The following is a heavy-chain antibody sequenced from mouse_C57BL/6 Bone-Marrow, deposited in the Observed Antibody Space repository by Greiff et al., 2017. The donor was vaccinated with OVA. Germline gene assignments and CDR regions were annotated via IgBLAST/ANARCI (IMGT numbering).Heavy chain of an antibody. Sequence: EVKVEESGPGLVKPSQSLSLTCSVTGYSITSCYYWNWIRQFPGNQLEWMGYISYDGSNNYNPSLKNRISITRDTSKNQFFLKLNSVTTEDTATYYCARGGGYQGYFDVWGTGTTVTVSS. CDR1: GYSITSCYY. J-gene: IGHJ1*03. V-gene: IGHV3-6*01. CDR3: ARGGGYQGYFDV. CDR2: ISYDGSN. D-gene: IGHD2-2*01.